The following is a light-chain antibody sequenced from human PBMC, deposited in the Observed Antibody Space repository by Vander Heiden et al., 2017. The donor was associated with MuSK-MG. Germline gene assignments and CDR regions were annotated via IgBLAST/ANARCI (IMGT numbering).Light chain of an antibody. Sequence: QSALTQPASVSGSPGQSITISCTGTSSDVGGYNYVSWYQQHPGKAPKLMMYDVSNRPSGVSSRFSGSKSGNTASPTISGLQAEDEADDYCSSYTSSSTLVFGGGTKLTVI. V-gene: IGLV2-14*03. CDR1: SSDVGGYNY. CDR2: DVS. CDR3: SSYTSSSTLV. J-gene: IGLJ3*02.